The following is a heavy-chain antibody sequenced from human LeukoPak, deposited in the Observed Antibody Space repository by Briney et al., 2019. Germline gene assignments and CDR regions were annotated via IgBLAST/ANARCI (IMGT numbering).Heavy chain of an antibody. CDR2: MSYDGSNT. D-gene: IGHD6-19*01. J-gene: IGHJ4*02. Sequence: GRSLRLSCAASGFTFSSYGMHWVCQAPGRGLEWVAGMSYDGSNTYYADSVKGRFTISRDNSKNTVYLQMNSLRAEDTAVYYCAKGSSSGFYYFDYWGQGTLATVSS. CDR1: GFTFSSYG. V-gene: IGHV3-30*18. CDR3: AKGSSSGFYYFDY.